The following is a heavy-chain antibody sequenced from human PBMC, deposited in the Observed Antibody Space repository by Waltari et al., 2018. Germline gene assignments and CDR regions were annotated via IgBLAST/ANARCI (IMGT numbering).Heavy chain of an antibody. CDR1: GFTFTSSA. V-gene: IGHV1-58*01. Sequence: QMQLVQSGPEVKKPGTSVKVSCKASGFTFTSSAVQWVRQARGQRLEWIGWIVVGSGNTNYAQKFQERVTITRDMSTRTAYMELSSLRSEDTAVYYCAADNSGGKYYVDYWGQGTLVTVSS. J-gene: IGHJ4*02. CDR2: IVVGSGNT. CDR3: AADNSGGKYYVDY. D-gene: IGHD1-26*01.